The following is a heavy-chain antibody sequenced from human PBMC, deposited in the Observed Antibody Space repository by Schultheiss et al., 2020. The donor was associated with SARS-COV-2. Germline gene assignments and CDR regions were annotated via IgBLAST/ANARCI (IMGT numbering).Heavy chain of an antibody. D-gene: IGHD3-22*01. CDR3: ARIDISGYYFDY. J-gene: IGHJ4*02. V-gene: IGHV2-5*02. CDR2: IYWDDDK. Sequence: SGPTLVKPTQTLTLTCTFSGFSLTTGGVGVGWIRQPPGKALEWLALIYWDDDKRYSPSLESRLTITKDTSKNRVVLTMTNMDPVDTATYYCARIDISGYYFDYWGQGTLVTVSS. CDR1: GFSLTTGGVG.